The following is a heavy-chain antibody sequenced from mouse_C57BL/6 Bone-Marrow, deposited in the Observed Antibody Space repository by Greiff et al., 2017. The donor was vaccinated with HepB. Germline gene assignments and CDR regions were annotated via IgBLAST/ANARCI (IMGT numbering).Heavy chain of an antibody. J-gene: IGHJ2*01. CDR3: ARRDYYGSDYFDY. V-gene: IGHV1-81*01. CDR1: GYTFTSYG. Sequence: QVQLQQSGAELARPGASVKLSCKASGYTFTSYGISWVKQRTGPGLEWIGEIYPRSGNTYYNEKFKGKATLTADKSSSTAYMELRSLTSEDSAVYFCARRDYYGSDYFDYWGQGTTLTVSS. D-gene: IGHD1-1*01. CDR2: IYPRSGNT.